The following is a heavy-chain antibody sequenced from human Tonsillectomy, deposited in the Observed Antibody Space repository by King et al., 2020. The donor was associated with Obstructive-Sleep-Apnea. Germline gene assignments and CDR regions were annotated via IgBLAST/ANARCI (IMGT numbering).Heavy chain of an antibody. Sequence: VQLQESGPGLVKPSQTLSLTCTVSGGSISSGGYYWSWIRQHPGKGLEWIGYIYYSGSTYYNPSLKSRVTISVDTSKNQLSLKLSSVTAADTAVYYCARMVGSGSYYRVGFDYWGQGTLVTVSS. D-gene: IGHD3-10*01. CDR1: GGSISSGGYY. CDR3: ARMVGSGSYYRVGFDY. CDR2: IYYSGST. V-gene: IGHV4-31*03. J-gene: IGHJ4*02.